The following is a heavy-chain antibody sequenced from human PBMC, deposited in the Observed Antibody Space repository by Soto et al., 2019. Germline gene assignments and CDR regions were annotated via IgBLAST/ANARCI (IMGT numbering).Heavy chain of an antibody. CDR1: GFTFSSYW. D-gene: IGHD4-17*01. Sequence: GGSLRLSCAASGFTFSSYWMHWVRQAPGKGLVWVSRINSDGSSPSYADSVKGRFTISRDNAKNTLYLQMNSLRAEDTAVYYCARLGESYGDPFDYWGQGTLVTVSS. CDR3: ARLGESYGDPFDY. CDR2: INSDGSSP. V-gene: IGHV3-74*01. J-gene: IGHJ4*02.